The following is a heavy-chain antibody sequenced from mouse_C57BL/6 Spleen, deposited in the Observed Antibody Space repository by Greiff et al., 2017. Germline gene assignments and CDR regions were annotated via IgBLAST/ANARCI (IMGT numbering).Heavy chain of an antibody. Sequence: VQLQQPGAELVKPGASVKMSCKASGYTFTSYWITWVKQRPGQGLEWIGDIYPGSGSTNYNEKFKSKATLTVDTSSSTAYMQLSSLTSEDSAVYYCARDITTAGSFDYWGQGTTLTVSS. CDR2: IYPGSGST. CDR1: GYTFTSYW. V-gene: IGHV1-55*01. D-gene: IGHD1-2*01. CDR3: ARDITTAGSFDY. J-gene: IGHJ2*01.